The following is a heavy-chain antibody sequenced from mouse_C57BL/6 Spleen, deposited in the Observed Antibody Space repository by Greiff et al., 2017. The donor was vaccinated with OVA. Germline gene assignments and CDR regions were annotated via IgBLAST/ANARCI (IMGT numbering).Heavy chain of an antibody. CDR3: ASPSYYSNYAMDY. Sequence: EAQLQQSGPELVKPGASVKISCKASGYTFTDYYMNWVKQSHGKSLEWIGDINPNNGGTSYNQKFKGKATLTVDKSSSTAYMELRSLTSEDSAVYYCASPSYYSNYAMDYWGQGTSVTVSS. CDR1: GYTFTDYY. V-gene: IGHV1-26*01. D-gene: IGHD2-5*01. J-gene: IGHJ4*01. CDR2: INPNNGGT.